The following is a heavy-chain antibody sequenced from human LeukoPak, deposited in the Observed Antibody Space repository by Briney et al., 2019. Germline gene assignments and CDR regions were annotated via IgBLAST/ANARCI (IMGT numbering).Heavy chain of an antibody. CDR1: GGTFSSYA. CDR2: IIPIFGTA. Sequence: ASVKVSCKASGGTFSSYAISWVRQAPGQGLEWMGGIIPIFGTANYAQKFQGRVTITADESTSTAYMELSSLRSEDTAVYYCARDPRYSSSSYFFDYWGQGTLVTVSS. D-gene: IGHD6-6*01. J-gene: IGHJ4*02. CDR3: ARDPRYSSSSYFFDY. V-gene: IGHV1-69*01.